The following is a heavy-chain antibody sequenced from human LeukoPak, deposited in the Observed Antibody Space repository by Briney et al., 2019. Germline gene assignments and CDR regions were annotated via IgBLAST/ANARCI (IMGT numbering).Heavy chain of an antibody. CDR1: GDSVSSNSAA. CDR2: TYYRSKWYN. D-gene: IGHD6-19*01. J-gene: IGHJ4*02. V-gene: IGHV6-1*01. Sequence: SQTLSLTCAISGDSVSSNSAAWNWIRQSPSRGLEWLGRTYYRSKWYNGYAVSVKSRITIEPDTAKNQISLQLNSVTPEDTAVYYCARGHSSVLDYWGQGTLVTVSS. CDR3: ARGHSSVLDY.